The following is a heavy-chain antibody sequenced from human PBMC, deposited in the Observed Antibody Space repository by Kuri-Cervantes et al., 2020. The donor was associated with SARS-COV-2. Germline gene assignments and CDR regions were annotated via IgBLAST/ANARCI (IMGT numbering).Heavy chain of an antibody. Sequence: ESLKISCAVYGGSFSDYAWTWIRQTPEKGLEWIGQINRGGSTSYNPSLKSRVTISVDTSKKQFSLKLTSATVADTAVYYCARGSPGYWGQGTLVTVSS. CDR1: GGSFSDYA. CDR2: INRGGST. V-gene: IGHV4-34*01. CDR3: ARGSPGY. J-gene: IGHJ4*02.